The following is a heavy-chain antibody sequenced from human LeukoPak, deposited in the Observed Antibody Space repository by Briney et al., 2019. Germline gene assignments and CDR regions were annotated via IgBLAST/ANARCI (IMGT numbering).Heavy chain of an antibody. J-gene: IGHJ6*03. CDR3: AKAGSLVGDYYYYYYMDV. D-gene: IGHD1-26*01. CDR1: GFTFSTYG. CDR2: IRFDGSNK. V-gene: IGHV3-30*02. Sequence: GGSLRLSCAASGFTFSTYGMHWVRQAPGKGLEWVAFIRFDGSNKYYADSVKGRFTISRDNSKNTLYLQMNSLRAEDTAVYYCAKAGSLVGDYYYYYYMDVWGKGTTVTISS.